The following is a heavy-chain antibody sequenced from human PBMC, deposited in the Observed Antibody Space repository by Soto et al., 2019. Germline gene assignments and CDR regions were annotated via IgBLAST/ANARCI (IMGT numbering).Heavy chain of an antibody. Sequence: GGSLRLSCAASGFTFSSYAMHWVRQSPGKGLEWVAVISYDGSNKYYADSVKGRFTIFRDNSKNTLYLQMNSLRAEDTAVYYCARDPIPLIVGASMYFDYWGQGTLVTVSS. CDR3: ARDPIPLIVGASMYFDY. J-gene: IGHJ4*02. V-gene: IGHV3-30-3*01. CDR1: GFTFSSYA. D-gene: IGHD1-26*01. CDR2: ISYDGSNK.